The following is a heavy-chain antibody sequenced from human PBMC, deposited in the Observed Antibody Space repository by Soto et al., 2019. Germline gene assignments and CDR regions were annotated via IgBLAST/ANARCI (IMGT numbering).Heavy chain of an antibody. Sequence: QVQLVESGGGLVKPGGSLRLSCAASGFTFSDYYMSWIRQAPGKGLEWVSSISSSGSTIYYADSVKGRSTISRDNAKNSLYLQMNSLRAEDTAVYYCARAGREVPTIDSYYYGLDVWGQGTTVTVSS. D-gene: IGHD5-12*01. CDR1: GFTFSDYY. J-gene: IGHJ6*02. V-gene: IGHV3-11*01. CDR3: ARAGREVPTIDSYYYGLDV. CDR2: ISSSGSTI.